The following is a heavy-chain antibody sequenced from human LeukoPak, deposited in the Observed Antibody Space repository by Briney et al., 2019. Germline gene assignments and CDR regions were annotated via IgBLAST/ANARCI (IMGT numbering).Heavy chain of an antibody. CDR1: GYTFTSYG. CDR3: ARGVVPDTAMVYYYYMDV. D-gene: IGHD5-18*01. Sequence: ASVKVSCKASGYTFTSYGISWVRQAPGQGLEWMGWISAYNGNTNYAQKLQGRVTMTTDTSTSTAYMELRSLRSDDTAVYYCARGVVPDTAMVYYYYMDVWGKGTTVTVSS. V-gene: IGHV1-18*01. J-gene: IGHJ6*03. CDR2: ISAYNGNT.